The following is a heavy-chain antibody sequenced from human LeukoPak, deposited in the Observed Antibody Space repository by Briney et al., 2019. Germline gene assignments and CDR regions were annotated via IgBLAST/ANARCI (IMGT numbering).Heavy chain of an antibody. CDR3: ARGLIAAREYYFDY. D-gene: IGHD6-6*01. CDR2: IYYTGST. Sequence: SETLSLTCNVSGVSIYNYYWSWIRQSPKKELEWIGYIYYTGSTNYNPSLKSRVSMSADASKNQVSLKMTSVTAADTATYYCARGLIAAREYYFDYWGQGTLVSVSS. V-gene: IGHV4-59*01. CDR1: GVSIYNYY. J-gene: IGHJ4*02.